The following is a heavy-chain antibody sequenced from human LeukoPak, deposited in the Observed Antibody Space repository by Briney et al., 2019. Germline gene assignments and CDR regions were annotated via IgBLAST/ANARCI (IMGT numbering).Heavy chain of an antibody. CDR2: INHSGST. D-gene: IGHD5-12*01. Sequence: SETLSLTCAVYGGSFSGYYWSWIRQPPGKGLEWIGEINHSGSTNYNPSLKSRVTISVDTSKNQFSLKLSSVTAADTAVYYCARGLRLSGYNSHWGQGTLVTVSS. V-gene: IGHV4-34*01. J-gene: IGHJ4*02. CDR3: ARGLRLSGYNSH. CDR1: GGSFSGYY.